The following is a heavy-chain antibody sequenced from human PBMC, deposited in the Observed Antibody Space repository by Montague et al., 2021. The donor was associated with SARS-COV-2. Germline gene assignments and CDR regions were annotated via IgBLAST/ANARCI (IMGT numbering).Heavy chain of an antibody. Sequence: SETLSLTCTVSGFSISTGYYWGWNRQPPGKGLEWIGSIYHSGSTYYNPSLKSRVTISVDTSKNQFSLKLSSVTAADTAVYYCTSSYDNTGHLGYWGQGTLVTVSS. CDR2: IYHSGST. V-gene: IGHV4-38-2*02. CDR1: GFSISTGYY. CDR3: TSSYDNTGHLGY. J-gene: IGHJ4*02. D-gene: IGHD3-22*01.